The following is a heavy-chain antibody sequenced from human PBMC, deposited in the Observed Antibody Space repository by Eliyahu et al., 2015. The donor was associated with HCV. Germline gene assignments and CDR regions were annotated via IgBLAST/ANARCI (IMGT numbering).Heavy chain of an antibody. D-gene: IGHD3-3*01. J-gene: IGHJ6*02. CDR2: ISSSGSTI. V-gene: IGHV3-48*03. CDR3: ARDPTYDFWSGYVLYGMDV. CDR1: GFXFSSYE. Sequence: EVQLVESGGGLVQPGGSLRLSCAASGFXFSSYEMNWVRQAPGKGLGWVSYISSSGSTIYYADSVKGRFTISRDNAKNSLYLQMNSLRAEDTAVYYCARDPTYDFWSGYVLYGMDVWGQGTTVTVSS.